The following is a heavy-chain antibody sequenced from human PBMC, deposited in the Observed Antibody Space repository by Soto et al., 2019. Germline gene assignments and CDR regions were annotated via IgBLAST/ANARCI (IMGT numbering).Heavy chain of an antibody. CDR3: ASMVRGVIITTYGMDV. CDR2: INSDGSST. CDR1: GFTLSSYW. D-gene: IGHD3-10*01. J-gene: IGHJ6*02. Sequence: GGSLRLSCAASGFTLSSYWMHWVRQAPGKGLVWVSRINSDGSSTSYADSVKGRFTISRDNAKNTLYLQMNSLRAEDTAVYYCASMVRGVIITTYGMDVWGQGTTVTVSS. V-gene: IGHV3-74*01.